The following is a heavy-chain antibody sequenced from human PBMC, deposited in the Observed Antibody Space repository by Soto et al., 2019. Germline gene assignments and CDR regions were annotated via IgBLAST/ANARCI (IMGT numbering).Heavy chain of an antibody. V-gene: IGHV3-66*01. CDR2: IYSGGST. CDR1: GFTVSNNY. J-gene: IGHJ4*02. D-gene: IGHD3-10*01. Sequence: EVQLVESGGGLVQPGGSLRLSCAASGFTVSNNYMSWVRQAPGKGLELVSIIYSGGSTKYADSVTGRFAISRDNSTNTLSLQMNSLRGEETAVYYCARDSRLGLGELADWCQGALVTVSS. CDR3: ARDSRLGLGELAD.